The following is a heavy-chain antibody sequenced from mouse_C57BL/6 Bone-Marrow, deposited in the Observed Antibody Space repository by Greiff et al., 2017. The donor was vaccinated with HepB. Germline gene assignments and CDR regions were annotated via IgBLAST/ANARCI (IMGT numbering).Heavy chain of an antibody. CDR1: GFTFSSYA. CDR3: AREDSNYWYFDV. J-gene: IGHJ1*03. D-gene: IGHD2-5*01. V-gene: IGHV5-4*01. Sequence: EVHLVESGGGLVKPGGSLKLSCAASGFTFSSYAMSWVRQTPDKRLEWVATISDGGSYTYYPDNVKGRFTISRDNAKNNLYLQMSHLKSEDTAMYYCAREDSNYWYFDVWGTGTTVTVSS. CDR2: ISDGGSYT.